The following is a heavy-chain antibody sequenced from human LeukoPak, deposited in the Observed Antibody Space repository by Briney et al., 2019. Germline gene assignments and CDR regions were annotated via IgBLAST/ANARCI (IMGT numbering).Heavy chain of an antibody. CDR3: ARDDIVAILFDY. J-gene: IGHJ4*02. V-gene: IGHV3-53*01. Sequence: GGSLRLSCAASGFTVSSNYMSWVRQAPGKGLEWVSVIYSGGSTYYADSVKGRFTISRDNAKNSLSLLMSSLSAEDTAVYYCARDDIVAILFDYWGQGTLVTVSS. CDR1: GFTVSSNY. CDR2: IYSGGST. D-gene: IGHD5-12*01.